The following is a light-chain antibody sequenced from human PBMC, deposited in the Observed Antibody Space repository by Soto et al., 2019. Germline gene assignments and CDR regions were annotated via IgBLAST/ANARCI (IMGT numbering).Light chain of an antibody. Sequence: QSVLTQPASVSGSPGQSITISCTVTSSDVGGSNYVSWYQQLPGKAPKLMIYDVSDRPSGVSNRFSGSKSDNTASLTISGLQAEDEADYYCSSYTSSSLYVFGTGTKVTVL. J-gene: IGLJ1*01. CDR2: DVS. CDR1: SSDVGGSNY. V-gene: IGLV2-14*01. CDR3: SSYTSSSLYV.